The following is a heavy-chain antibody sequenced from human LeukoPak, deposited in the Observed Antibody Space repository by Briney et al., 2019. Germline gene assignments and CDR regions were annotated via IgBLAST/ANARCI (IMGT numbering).Heavy chain of an antibody. J-gene: IGHJ5*02. V-gene: IGHV4-59*01. D-gene: IGHD2-15*01. CDR3: ARAHGGNWFDP. CDR2: IYYGGST. CDR1: GGSISSYY. Sequence: SETLSLTCTVSGGSISSYYWSWIRQPPGKGLEWIGYIYYGGSTNYNPSLKSRVTISVDTSKNQFSLKLSSVTAADTAVYYCARAHGGNWFDPWGQGTLVTVSS.